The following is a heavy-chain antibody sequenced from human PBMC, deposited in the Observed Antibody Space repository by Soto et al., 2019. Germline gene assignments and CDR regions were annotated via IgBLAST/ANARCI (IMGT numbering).Heavy chain of an antibody. CDR1: GGSISSGGYY. CDR2: IYYSGST. CDR3: ARYRPVGYYYGSGSLRTIYYFDY. D-gene: IGHD3-10*01. V-gene: IGHV4-31*03. J-gene: IGHJ4*02. Sequence: SETLSLTCTVSGGSISSGGYYWSWIRQHPGKGLEWIGYIYYSGSTYYNPSLKSRVTISVDTSKNQFSLKLSSVTAADTAVYYCARYRPVGYYYGSGSLRTIYYFDYWGQGTLVTVSS.